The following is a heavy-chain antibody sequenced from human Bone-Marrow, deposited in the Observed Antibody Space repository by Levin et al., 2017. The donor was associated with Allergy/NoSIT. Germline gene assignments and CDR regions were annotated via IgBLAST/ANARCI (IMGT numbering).Heavy chain of an antibody. CDR3: AKTSPYGTSWLGAFDI. Sequence: GGSLRLSCAASGFTFSSYAMSWVRQAPGKGLEWVSVITTRGGSAYGDSVKGRFPISRDNSKNTLYLQMSSLRAEDTAVYHCAKTSPYGTSWLGAFDIWGQGTMVTVSS. D-gene: IGHD6-13*01. CDR2: ITTRGGSA. J-gene: IGHJ3*02. CDR1: GFTFSSYA. V-gene: IGHV3-23*01.